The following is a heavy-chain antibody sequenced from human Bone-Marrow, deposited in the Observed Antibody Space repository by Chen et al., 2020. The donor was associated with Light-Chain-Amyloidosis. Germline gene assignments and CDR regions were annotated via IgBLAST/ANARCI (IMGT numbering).Heavy chain of an antibody. CDR3: AKDISYDDILPGYPADAFDI. CDR2: IRGSGGSR. J-gene: IGHJ3*02. V-gene: IGHV3-23*04. CDR1: GFAFSSYA. Sequence: EVQLVESGGGLLQRGGSLRLSCAASGFAFSSYAMSWVRQAPGKGLEWVATIRGSGGSRYYGDSVKGRFTISRDNSKNALFVQMNSRRAEDTAVYYCAKDISYDDILPGYPADAFDIWGQGKMVTVSS. D-gene: IGHD3-9*01.